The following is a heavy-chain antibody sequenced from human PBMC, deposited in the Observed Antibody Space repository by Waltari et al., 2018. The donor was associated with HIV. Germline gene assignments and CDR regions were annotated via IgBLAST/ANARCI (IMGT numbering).Heavy chain of an antibody. Sequence: QVQLVQSGAEVKKPGASVKVSCKASGYTFSSYAITWVRQAPGQGLEWMGWDSAYNGNRNYAQKFQGRVTMTTDKSTSTAYMELRSLRSDDTAVYYCARGGGVVVGAMFDYWGQGTLVTVSS. V-gene: IGHV1-18*01. J-gene: IGHJ4*02. CDR1: GYTFSSYA. CDR3: ARGGGVVVGAMFDY. CDR2: DSAYNGNR. D-gene: IGHD1-26*01.